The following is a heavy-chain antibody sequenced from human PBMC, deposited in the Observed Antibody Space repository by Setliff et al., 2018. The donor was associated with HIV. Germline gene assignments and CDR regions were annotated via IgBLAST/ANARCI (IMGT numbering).Heavy chain of an antibody. V-gene: IGHV4-31*01. CDR1: GGSISSGGYY. Sequence: SETLSLTCTVSGGSISSGGYYWSWIRQHPGKGLEWIGYIYFSGSATYNPSLKSPVSISVDTSKNQFYLKLSSVTAADTAVYYCARGRVFCNGDSCYHLDSWGQGILVTVSS. D-gene: IGHD2-15*01. CDR2: IYFSGSA. J-gene: IGHJ4*02. CDR3: ARGRVFCNGDSCYHLDS.